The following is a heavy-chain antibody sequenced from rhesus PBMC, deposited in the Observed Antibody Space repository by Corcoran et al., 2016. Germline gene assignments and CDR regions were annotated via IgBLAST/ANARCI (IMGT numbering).Heavy chain of an antibody. Sequence: QVQLQESGPAVVKPSETLSLTCAVSGGSISSRTWCSWLRQCPGKGLEWIGGIYGSGGSTEYNSSLKRRVTISIDTSKNQCSLKLSSVTAADTAVYYWARRRIGSGWFDYWGQGVLVTVSS. CDR2: IYGSGGST. CDR3: ARRRIGSGWFDY. CDR1: GGSISSRTW. V-gene: IGHV4-93*02. J-gene: IGHJ4*01. D-gene: IGHD6-31*01.